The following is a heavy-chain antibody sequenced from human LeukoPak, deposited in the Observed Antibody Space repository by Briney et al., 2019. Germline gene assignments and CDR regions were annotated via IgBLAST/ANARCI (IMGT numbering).Heavy chain of an antibody. V-gene: IGHV1-2*06. CDR1: GGTFSSYA. CDR3: ARENEHIVVVTATHYWYFDL. J-gene: IGHJ2*01. Sequence: ASVKVSCKASGGTFSSYAISWVRQAPGQGLEWMGRINPNSGGTNYAQKFQGRVTMTRDTSISTAYMELSRLRSDDTAVYYCARENEHIVVVTATHYWYFDLWGRGTLVTVSS. D-gene: IGHD2-21*02. CDR2: INPNSGGT.